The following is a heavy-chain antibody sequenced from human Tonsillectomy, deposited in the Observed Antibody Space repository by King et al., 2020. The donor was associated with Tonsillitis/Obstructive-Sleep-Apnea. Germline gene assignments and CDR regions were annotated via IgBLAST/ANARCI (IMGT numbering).Heavy chain of an antibody. CDR2: INPSGGST. Sequence: QLVQSGAEVKKPGASVKVSCKASGYTFTSYYMHWVRQAPGQGLEWMGMINPSGGSTDYAPNFQGRVTMTRDTSTRTVYMQLSRLRSEDTAVYYCAREKKGYDFLPRDDPWGQGTLVTVSS. V-gene: IGHV1-46*01. CDR3: AREKKGYDFLPRDDP. CDR1: GYTFTSYY. J-gene: IGHJ5*02. D-gene: IGHD3-3*01.